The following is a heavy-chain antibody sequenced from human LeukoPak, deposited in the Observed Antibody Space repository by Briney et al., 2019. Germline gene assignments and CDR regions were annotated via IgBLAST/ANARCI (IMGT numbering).Heavy chain of an antibody. J-gene: IGHJ4*02. Sequence: SETLSLTCTVSGGSISSYYWSWIRQPPGKGLEWIGYIYYSGSTNYNPSLKSRVTISVDTSKNQFSLKLSSVTAADTAVYYCANGGSMFDYWGQGTLVTVSS. V-gene: IGHV4-59*01. CDR2: IYYSGST. D-gene: IGHD2/OR15-2a*01. CDR1: GGSISSYY. CDR3: ANGGSMFDY.